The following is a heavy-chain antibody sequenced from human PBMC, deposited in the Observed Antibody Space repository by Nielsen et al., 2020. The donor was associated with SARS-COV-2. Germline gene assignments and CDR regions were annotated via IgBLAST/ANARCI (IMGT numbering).Heavy chain of an antibody. CDR2: TYYRSKWFN. CDR1: GDSVSSNSAA. Sequence: SQTHSLTRAISGDSVSSNSAAWNWIRQSPSRGLEWLGRTYYRSKWFNDYAVSVKSRIVINPDTSNNQFSLLLNSVTPEDTAVYYCARGTYSSTWYETGRRYYFDYWGQGTLVTVSS. V-gene: IGHV6-1*01. J-gene: IGHJ4*02. D-gene: IGHD6-13*01. CDR3: ARGTYSSTWYETGRRYYFDY.